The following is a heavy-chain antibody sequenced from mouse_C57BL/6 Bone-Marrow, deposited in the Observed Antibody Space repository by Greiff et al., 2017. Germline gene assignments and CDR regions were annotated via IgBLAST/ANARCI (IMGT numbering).Heavy chain of an antibody. Sequence: VQLQQSGAELMKPGASVKLSCKATGYTFTGYWIEWVKQRPGHGLEWIGEILPGSGSTNYNEKFKGKATFTADTSSNTAYMQLSSLTTEDSAIYYWARKRYYYGSSPFAYWGQGTLVTVSA. D-gene: IGHD1-1*01. CDR2: ILPGSGST. CDR3: ARKRYYYGSSPFAY. J-gene: IGHJ3*01. CDR1: GYTFTGYW. V-gene: IGHV1-9*01.